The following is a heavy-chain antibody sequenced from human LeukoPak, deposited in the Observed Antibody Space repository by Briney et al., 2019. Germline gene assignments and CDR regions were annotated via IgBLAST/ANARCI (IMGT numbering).Heavy chain of an antibody. D-gene: IGHD1-26*01. Sequence: GGSLRLSCAASGVTFSSYAMSWVRQAPGKGLEWVSVISGGGDSTYYADSVKGRFTISRDNSKNTLYLQMNSLRAEDTAVYYCAKNVEVGATSFDYWGQGTLVTVSS. V-gene: IGHV3-23*01. CDR3: AKNVEVGATSFDY. J-gene: IGHJ4*02. CDR1: GVTFSSYA. CDR2: ISGGGDST.